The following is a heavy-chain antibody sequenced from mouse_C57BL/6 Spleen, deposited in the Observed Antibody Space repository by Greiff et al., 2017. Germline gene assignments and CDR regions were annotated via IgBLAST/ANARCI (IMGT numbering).Heavy chain of an antibody. CDR3: ERHVGGYGVGFDY. J-gene: IGHJ2*01. Sequence: QVQLQQPGAELVRPGTSVKLSCKASGYTFTSYWMHWVKQRPGQGLEWIGVIDPSDSYTNYNQKFKGKATLPVDTSSSTAYMQLSSLTSEDAAVYDCERHVGGYGVGFDYWGQGTTLTVSS. V-gene: IGHV1-59*01. CDR2: IDPSDSYT. CDR1: GYTFTSYW. D-gene: IGHD2-14*01.